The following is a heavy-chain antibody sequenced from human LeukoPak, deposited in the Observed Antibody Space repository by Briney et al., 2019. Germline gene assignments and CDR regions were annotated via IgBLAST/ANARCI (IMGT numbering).Heavy chain of an antibody. Sequence: GGSLRLSCAASGFTFSLYWMNWVRRAPGKGLEWVANVKQDGSEKNYVDSVKGRFTISRDNAKNSLYLQMNNLRVEDTAMYYCAGGTGFIIKDWGQGTLVTVSS. D-gene: IGHD3-9*01. CDR3: AGGTGFIIKD. CDR1: GFTFSLYW. V-gene: IGHV3-7*03. J-gene: IGHJ4*02. CDR2: VKQDGSEK.